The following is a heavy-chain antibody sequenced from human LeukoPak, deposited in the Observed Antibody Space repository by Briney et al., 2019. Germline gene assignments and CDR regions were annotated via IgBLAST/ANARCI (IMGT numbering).Heavy chain of an antibody. Sequence: GGSLRLSCTASGFTFSDYYMSWFRQAPGKGLEWLSHISGSGRTIHYADSVKGRLTASRDNSKNTLYLQMNSLRAEDTAVYYCAKASRGLRFYYGMDVWGQGTTVTVSS. D-gene: IGHD3-10*01. CDR3: AKASRGLRFYYGMDV. J-gene: IGHJ6*02. V-gene: IGHV3-11*04. CDR2: ISGSGRTI. CDR1: GFTFSDYY.